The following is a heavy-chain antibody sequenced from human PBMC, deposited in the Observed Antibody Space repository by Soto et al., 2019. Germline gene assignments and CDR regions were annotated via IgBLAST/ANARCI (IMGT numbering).Heavy chain of an antibody. D-gene: IGHD3-16*01. CDR1: GFTFGDYA. CDR3: TRVLDYVWGYYFDY. V-gene: IGHV3-49*04. CDR2: IRSKAYGGTT. Sequence: GGSLRLSCTASGFTFGDYAMSWVRQAPGKGLEWVGFIRSKAYGGTTEYAASVKGRFTISRDDSKSIAYLQMNSLKTEDTAVYYCTRVLDYVWGYYFDYWGQGTLVTVSS. J-gene: IGHJ4*02.